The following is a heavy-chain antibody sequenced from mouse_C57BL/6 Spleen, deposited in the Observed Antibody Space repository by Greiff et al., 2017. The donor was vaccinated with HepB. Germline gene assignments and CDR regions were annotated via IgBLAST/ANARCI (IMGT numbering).Heavy chain of an antibody. D-gene: IGHD4-1*01. V-gene: IGHV3-6*01. CDR3: AREDWELGRDY. CDR1: GYSITSGYY. Sequence: EVQRVESGPGLVKPSQSLSLTCSVTGYSITSGYYWNWIRQFPGNKLEWMGYISYDGSNNYNPSLKNRISITRDTSKNQFFLKLNSVTTEDTATYYCAREDWELGRDYWGQGTTLTVSS. CDR2: ISYDGSN. J-gene: IGHJ2*01.